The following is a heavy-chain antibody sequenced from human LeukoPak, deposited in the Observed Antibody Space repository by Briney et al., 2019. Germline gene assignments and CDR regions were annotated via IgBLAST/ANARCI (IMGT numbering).Heavy chain of an antibody. D-gene: IGHD6-13*01. CDR3: ARGGSSWYDGWFDP. CDR1: GFTFSNYW. CDR2: IKQDGSAK. J-gene: IGHJ5*02. Sequence: GGSPRLSCAASGFTFSNYWMSWVRQAPGKGLEWVANIKQDGSAKYYVDSVKGRFTISRDNAKNSLYLQMNSLRAEDTAVYYCARGGSSWYDGWFDPWGQGTLVTVSS. V-gene: IGHV3-7*01.